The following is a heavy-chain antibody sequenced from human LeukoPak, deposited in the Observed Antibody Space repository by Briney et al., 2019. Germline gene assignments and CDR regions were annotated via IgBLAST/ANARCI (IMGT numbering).Heavy chain of an antibody. Sequence: SETLSLTCAVYGGSFSGYYWSWIRQPPGKGLEWIGEINHSGSTNYNPSLKSRVTISVDTSKNQFSLKLSSVTAADTAVYYCAGADLAARTIDYWGQGTLVTVSS. V-gene: IGHV4-34*01. D-gene: IGHD6-6*01. CDR2: INHSGST. CDR1: GGSFSGYY. CDR3: AGADLAARTIDY. J-gene: IGHJ4*02.